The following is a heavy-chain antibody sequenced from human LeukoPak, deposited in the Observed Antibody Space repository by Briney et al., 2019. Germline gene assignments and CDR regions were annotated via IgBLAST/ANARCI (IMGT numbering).Heavy chain of an antibody. V-gene: IGHV3-23*01. Sequence: GGSLRLSCAASGFTFSSYAMSWVRQAPGKGLEWVSAISGSASGGTTYEDSVKGRFTISRDNSKGTLYLQMNSLRAEDTAVYYCAKVKTHWYFDNWGRGTLVTVSS. CDR3: AKVKTHWYFDN. CDR2: ISGSASGGT. J-gene: IGHJ4*02. D-gene: IGHD1-1*01. CDR1: GFTFSSYA.